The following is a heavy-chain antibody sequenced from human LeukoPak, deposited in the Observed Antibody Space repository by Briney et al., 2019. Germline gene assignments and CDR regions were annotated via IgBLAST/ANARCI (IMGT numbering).Heavy chain of an antibody. Sequence: GGSLRLSCAASGFTVSSNYMSWVRQAPGKGLEWVSVIYSCGSTYYADSVKGRFTISRDNSKNTLYLQMNSLRAEDTAVYYCAREGMVRGVIVYWGQGTLVTVSS. CDR2: IYSCGST. CDR1: GFTVSSNY. V-gene: IGHV3-66*01. D-gene: IGHD3-10*01. CDR3: AREGMVRGVIVY. J-gene: IGHJ4*02.